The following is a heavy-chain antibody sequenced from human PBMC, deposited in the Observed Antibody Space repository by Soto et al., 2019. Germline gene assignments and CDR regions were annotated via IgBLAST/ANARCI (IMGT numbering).Heavy chain of an antibody. CDR2: ISAYNGNT. CDR1: GYTFTSYG. Sequence: ASVKVSCKASGYTFTSYGISWVRQAPGQGLEWMGWISAYNGNTKYAQKLQGRVTMTTDTSTSTAYMEMRSLRSDDKAAYYYARECHGLVSACPHYYYYGMDVWGQGTTVTVSS. CDR3: ARECHGLVSACPHYYYYGMDV. D-gene: IGHD3-10*01. V-gene: IGHV1-18*01. J-gene: IGHJ6*02.